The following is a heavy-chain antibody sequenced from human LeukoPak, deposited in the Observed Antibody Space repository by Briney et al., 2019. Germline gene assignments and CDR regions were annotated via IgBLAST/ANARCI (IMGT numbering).Heavy chain of an antibody. V-gene: IGHV1-2*04. CDR2: INPNSGGT. CDR1: GYTFTGYY. Sequence: ASVNVSCKASGYTFTGYYMHWVRQAPGQGLEWMGLINPNSGGTNYAQKFQGWVTMTRDTSISTAYMELSRLRSDDTAVYYCARELVVATGSGYYYYGMDVWGKGTTVTVSS. D-gene: IGHD5-12*01. J-gene: IGHJ6*04. CDR3: ARELVVATGSGYYYYGMDV.